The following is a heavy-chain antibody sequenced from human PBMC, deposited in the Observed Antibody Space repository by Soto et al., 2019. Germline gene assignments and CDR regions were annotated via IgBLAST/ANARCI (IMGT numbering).Heavy chain of an antibody. CDR2: LSGSGVST. CDR3: AKGGGSKDYYDTSGYYLYYYYAMDV. D-gene: IGHD3-22*01. J-gene: IGHJ6*02. V-gene: IGHV3-23*01. CDR1: GFTFSSYA. Sequence: EVQLLESGGGLVQPGGSLRLSCAASGFTFSSYAMTWVRQAPGKGLEWVSALSGSGVSTYYADSVKGRFTISRDNSKNTLYLQMKSLGADDTAVYYCAKGGGSKDYYDTSGYYLYYYYAMDVWGQGTMVTVSS.